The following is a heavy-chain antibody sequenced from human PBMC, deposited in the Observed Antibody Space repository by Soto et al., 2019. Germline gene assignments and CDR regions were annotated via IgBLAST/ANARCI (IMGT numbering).Heavy chain of an antibody. D-gene: IGHD2-21*02. J-gene: IGHJ3*02. CDR2: IWYDGSNK. CDR3: ARWGAPIVVVTAIHPDFDI. CDR1: GFTFSSYG. V-gene: IGHV3-33*01. Sequence: QVQLVESGGGVVQPGRSLRLSCAASGFTFSSYGMHWVRQAPGKGLEWVAVIWYDGSNKYYADSVKGRFTISRDNSKNTLYLQMNSLRAEDTAVYYCARWGAPIVVVTAIHPDFDIWGQGTMVTVSS.